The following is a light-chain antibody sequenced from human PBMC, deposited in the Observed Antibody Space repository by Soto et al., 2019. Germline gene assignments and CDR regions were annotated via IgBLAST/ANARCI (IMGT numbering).Light chain of an antibody. CDR3: QKLFDSPIT. Sequence: DIQLTQSPSFLSPSIGESVTITCRASQVISTSLAWYQVKAGKAPKLLIYAASTLESGVPSRFSATVSGTQLSLTITSLQTEDFATYYCQKLFDSPITFGQGARLEIK. V-gene: IGKV1-9*01. CDR1: QVISTS. J-gene: IGKJ5*01. CDR2: AAS.